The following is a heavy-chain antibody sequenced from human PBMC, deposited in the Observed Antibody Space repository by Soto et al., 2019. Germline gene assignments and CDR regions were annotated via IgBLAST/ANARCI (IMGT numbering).Heavy chain of an antibody. V-gene: IGHV2-5*02. J-gene: IGHJ4*02. D-gene: IGHD6-13*01. CDR2: IYWDDDK. CDR1: GFPLTTSGVG. Sequence: QITLKESGPTLVKPTQTLTLTCTFSGFPLTTSGVGVGWIRQPPGKALDLLAVIYWDDDKRHSPSLESRLTITKDTSKNPVFLTMTNMDPLDTAICYLAHIKRAAGTYAGDWHYFEFCCLGILVTVS. CDR3: AHIKRAAGTYAGDWHYFEF.